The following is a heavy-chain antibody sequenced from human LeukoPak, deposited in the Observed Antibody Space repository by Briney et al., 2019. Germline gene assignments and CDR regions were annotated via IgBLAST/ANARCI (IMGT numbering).Heavy chain of an antibody. CDR3: ARGRGSSSPLHY. Sequence: KASETLSLTRAVYGGSFSGYYWSWIRQPPGKGLEWIGEINHSGSTNYNPSLKSRVTISVDTSKNQCSLKLSSVTAADTAVYYCARGRGSSSPLHYWGQGTLVTVSS. CDR2: INHSGST. CDR1: GGSFSGYY. D-gene: IGHD6-6*01. V-gene: IGHV4-34*01. J-gene: IGHJ4*02.